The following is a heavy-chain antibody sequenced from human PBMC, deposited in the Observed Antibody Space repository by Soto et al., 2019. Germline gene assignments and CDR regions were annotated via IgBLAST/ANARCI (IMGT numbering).Heavy chain of an antibody. D-gene: IGHD3-10*01. CDR1: GFSFKSYA. CDR2: ISARGGSA. J-gene: IGHJ4*02. V-gene: IGHV3-23*01. Sequence: EVQLLESGGGLVQPGGSLRLACAASGFSFKSYAMVWVRQAPGKGLEWVSVISARGGSAYFADSVKGRFTISRDNSKNVLSLEMNNLRAEDTATYFCAKGSIEYMASVDHWGQGTLGLVSS. CDR3: AKGSIEYMASVDH.